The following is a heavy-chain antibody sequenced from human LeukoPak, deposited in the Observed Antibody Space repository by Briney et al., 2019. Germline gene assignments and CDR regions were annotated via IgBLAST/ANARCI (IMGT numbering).Heavy chain of an antibody. CDR1: GVSFSGYY. V-gene: IGHV4-34*01. J-gene: IGHJ3*02. D-gene: IGHD5-18*01. Sequence: SETLSLTCAVYGVSFSGYYWSWIRQPPGKGLEWIGEINHSGSTNYNPSLKSRVTISVDTSKNQFSLKLSSVTAADTAVYYCARYSYGFGAFDIWGQGTMVTVSS. CDR2: INHSGST. CDR3: ARYSYGFGAFDI.